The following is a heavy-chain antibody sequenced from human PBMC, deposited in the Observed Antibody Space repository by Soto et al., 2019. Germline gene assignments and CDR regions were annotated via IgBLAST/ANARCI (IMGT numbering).Heavy chain of an antibody. V-gene: IGHV4-34*01. CDR1: GGSFSGHY. CDR2: INHSGST. Sequence: SETLSLTCAVYGGSFSGHYWSWICQSPGKGLEWIGEINHSGSTNQNPPLKSRVTISVDTSKNQFSLKLNSVNAADTAVYYCARGITMIFVVQGDAPDKYYFDSWGQGTQVTVSS. J-gene: IGHJ4*02. D-gene: IGHD3-22*01. CDR3: ARGITMIFVVQGDAPDKYYFDS.